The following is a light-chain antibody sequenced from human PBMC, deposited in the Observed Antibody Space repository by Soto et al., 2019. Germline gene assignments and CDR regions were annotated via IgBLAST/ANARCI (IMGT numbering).Light chain of an antibody. Sequence: QSVLTQPPSVSGVPGQKITISCTGSRSNIGAGYDVHWYQQLPGTAPKLLIFKNNQRPSGVPDRFSGSKSGTSASLAISGLRSGDEADYYCATWDDSLNDYVFATGTKLTVL. J-gene: IGLJ1*01. CDR1: RSNIGAGYD. CDR2: KNN. V-gene: IGLV1-47*01. CDR3: ATWDDSLNDYV.